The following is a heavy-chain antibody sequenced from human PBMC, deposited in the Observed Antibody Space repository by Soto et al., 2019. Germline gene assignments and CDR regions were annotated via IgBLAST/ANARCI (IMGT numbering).Heavy chain of an antibody. CDR3: ARVGDIVLVPAANFDY. CDR1: GFTFSSYS. D-gene: IGHD2-2*01. CDR2: ISSSSSYI. Sequence: PGGSLRLSCAASGFTFSSYSMNWVRQAPGKGLEWVSSISSSSSYIYYADSVKGRFTISRDNAKNSLYLQMNSLRAEDTAVYYCARVGDIVLVPAANFDYWGQGTLVTVSS. V-gene: IGHV3-21*01. J-gene: IGHJ4*02.